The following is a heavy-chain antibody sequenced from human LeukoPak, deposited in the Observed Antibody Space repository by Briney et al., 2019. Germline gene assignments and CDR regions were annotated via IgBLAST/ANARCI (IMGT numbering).Heavy chain of an antibody. J-gene: IGHJ5*01. CDR1: GFTFSSYA. V-gene: IGHV3-30-3*01. CDR3: AKESPQFDF. CDR2: ISYDGSNK. Sequence: GGSLRLSCAASGFTFSSYAMHWVRQAPGKGLEWVAVISYDGSNKYYADSVKGRFTISRDNSKNTLYLQMNSLRAEDRAVYYCAKESPQFDFWGQGTLVTVSS.